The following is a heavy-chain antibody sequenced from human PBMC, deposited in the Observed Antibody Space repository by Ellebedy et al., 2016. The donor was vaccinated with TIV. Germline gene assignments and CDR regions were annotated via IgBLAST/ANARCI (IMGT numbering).Heavy chain of an antibody. CDR2: ISSSGSTI. Sequence: GESLKISCAASGFTFSDYYMSWIRQAPGKGLEWVSYISSSGSTIYYADSVKGRFTISRDNAKNSLYLQMNSLRAEDTAVYYCARGLRSTVTTIDYWGQGTLVTVSS. CDR3: ARGLRSTVTTIDY. V-gene: IGHV3-11*01. CDR1: GFTFSDYY. D-gene: IGHD4-11*01. J-gene: IGHJ4*02.